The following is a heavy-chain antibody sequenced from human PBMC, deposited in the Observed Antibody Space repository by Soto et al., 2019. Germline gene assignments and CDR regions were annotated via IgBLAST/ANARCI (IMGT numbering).Heavy chain of an antibody. V-gene: IGHV1-69*13. J-gene: IGHJ4*02. D-gene: IGHD5-18*01. Sequence: SVKVSRKASGGTFSNSAIIWVRQAPGQGLEWMGGILPIFGTPNYAQKFQGRLTISADEFSSTVYMELNILRSEDTPVYYCATPAEALDKAMLKELAHWCQGSLVTVSS. CDR3: ATPAEALDKAMLKELAH. CDR2: ILPIFGTP. CDR1: GGTFSNSA.